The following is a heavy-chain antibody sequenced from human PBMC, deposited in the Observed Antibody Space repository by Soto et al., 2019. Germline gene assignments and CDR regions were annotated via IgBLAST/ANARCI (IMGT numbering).Heavy chain of an antibody. CDR3: ARVVFPFVDTAISGFDY. Sequence: SETLSLTCTVSGGSISSGDYYWSWIRQPPGKGLERIGYIYYSGSTYYNPSLKSRVTISVDTSKNQFSLKLSSVTAADTAVYYCARVVFPFVDTAISGFDYWGQGTLVTVSS. J-gene: IGHJ4*02. D-gene: IGHD5-18*01. CDR1: GGSISSGDYY. CDR2: IYYSGST. V-gene: IGHV4-30-4*01.